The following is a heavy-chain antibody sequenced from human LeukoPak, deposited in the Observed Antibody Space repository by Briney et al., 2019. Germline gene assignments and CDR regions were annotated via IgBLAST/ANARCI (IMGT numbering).Heavy chain of an antibody. Sequence: PSETLSLTCAVYGGSFSGYYWSWIRQPPGKGLEWIGEINHSGSTNYNPSLKSRVTISVDTSKNQFSLKLSSVTAADTAVYYCARGSSHAGSGGWGQGTLVTVSS. D-gene: IGHD3-10*01. V-gene: IGHV4-34*01. CDR2: INHSGST. CDR1: GGSFSGYY. CDR3: ARGSSHAGSGG. J-gene: IGHJ4*02.